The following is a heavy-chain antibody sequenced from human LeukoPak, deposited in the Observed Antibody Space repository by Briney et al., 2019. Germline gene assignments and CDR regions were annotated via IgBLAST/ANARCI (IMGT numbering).Heavy chain of an antibody. CDR1: GGSISSSNW. D-gene: IGHD2-2*01. CDR3: ARSSKYCSSTSCSKYPFDY. Sequence: SETLSLTCAVSGGSISSSNWWSWVRQPPGKGLEWIGEIYHSGSTNYNPSLKSRVTISVDTSKNQFSLKLSSVTAADTAVYYCARSSKYCSSTSCSKYPFDYWGQGTLVTVSS. J-gene: IGHJ4*02. V-gene: IGHV4-4*02. CDR2: IYHSGST.